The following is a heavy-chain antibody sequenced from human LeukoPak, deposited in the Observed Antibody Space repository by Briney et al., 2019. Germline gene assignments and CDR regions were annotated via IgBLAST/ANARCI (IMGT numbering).Heavy chain of an antibody. CDR1: GGTFSSYA. Sequence: SVKVSCKASGGTFSSYAIIWVRQAPGQGLEWMGRIIPILGIANYAQKFQGRVTITADKSTSTAYMELSSLRSEDTAVYYCAKDNPIYVKVSNFDYWGQGTLVTVSS. V-gene: IGHV1-69*04. CDR2: IIPILGIA. CDR3: AKDNPIYVKVSNFDY. J-gene: IGHJ4*02. D-gene: IGHD3-10*02.